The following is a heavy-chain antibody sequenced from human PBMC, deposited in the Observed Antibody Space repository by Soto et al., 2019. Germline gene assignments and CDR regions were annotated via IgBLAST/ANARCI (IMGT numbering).Heavy chain of an antibody. CDR2: IYYSGST. D-gene: IGHD1-26*01. CDR3: ARRYGGNLDY. J-gene: IGHJ4*02. Sequence: PSETLSLTCAVSGGSISGGGYSWSWIRQPPGKGLEWIGYIYYSGSTNYNPSLKSRVTISVDTSKNQFSLKLSSVTAADTAVYYCARRYGGNLDYWGQGTLVTVSS. CDR1: GGSISGGGYS. V-gene: IGHV4-61*08.